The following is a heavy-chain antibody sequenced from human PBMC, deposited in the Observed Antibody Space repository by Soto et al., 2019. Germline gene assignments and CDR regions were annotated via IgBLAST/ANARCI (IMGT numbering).Heavy chain of an antibody. D-gene: IGHD2-21*01. CDR3: ARGNVVAIDY. CDR2: IYHSGSA. J-gene: IGHJ4*02. Sequence: PSETLSLTFTVSGGSIIRDNWSWTRQPQGKGLEWIGHIYHSGSAYYNPSLKSRVTISVDRSKNQFSLKLSSVPAADTAVYYCARGNVVAIDYWGQGTLVTVSS. V-gene: IGHV4-59*12. CDR1: GGSIIRDN.